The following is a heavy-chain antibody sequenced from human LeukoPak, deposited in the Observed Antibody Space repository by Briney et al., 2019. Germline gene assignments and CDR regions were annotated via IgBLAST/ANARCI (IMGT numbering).Heavy chain of an antibody. D-gene: IGHD1-26*01. CDR1: GFTFSSYA. Sequence: GGSLRLSCAASGFTFSSYAMHWVRQAPGKGLEWVAVISYDGSSKYYADSVKGRFTISRDNSKNTLYLQMNSLRAEDTAVYYCARQTGYSGSYYRYWGQGTLVTVSS. CDR2: ISYDGSSK. J-gene: IGHJ4*02. CDR3: ARQTGYSGSYYRY. V-gene: IGHV3-30*04.